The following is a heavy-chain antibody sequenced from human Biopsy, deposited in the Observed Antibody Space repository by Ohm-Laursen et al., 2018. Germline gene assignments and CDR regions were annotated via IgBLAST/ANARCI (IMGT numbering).Heavy chain of an antibody. V-gene: IGHV3-11*01. CDR2: ISSSGITA. Sequence: SLRLSCTASRFTFSDYFMSWIRQAPGKGLEWVSYISSSGITAHYADSVKGRSTISRDNAKNSLYLQMNSLRTEDTAIYYCARSGWNFEFDSWGKGTLVAVSS. CDR1: RFTFSDYF. J-gene: IGHJ4*02. D-gene: IGHD6-19*01. CDR3: ARSGWNFEFDS.